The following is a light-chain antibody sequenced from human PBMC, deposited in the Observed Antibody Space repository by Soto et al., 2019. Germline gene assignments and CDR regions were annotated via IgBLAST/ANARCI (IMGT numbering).Light chain of an antibody. J-gene: IGLJ2*01. CDR3: QTWGPGIQV. V-gene: IGLV4-69*01. CDR2: LHSDGSQ. CDR1: SGHSTYA. Sequence: QPVLTQSPSASASLGVSVNLTCTLSSGHSTYAIAGHQQRPEQGPRYLIKLHSDGSQYKGDGIPDCFSGSSSGSERYLTIASLQSEDEADYYCQTWGPGIQVFGGGTKLTVL.